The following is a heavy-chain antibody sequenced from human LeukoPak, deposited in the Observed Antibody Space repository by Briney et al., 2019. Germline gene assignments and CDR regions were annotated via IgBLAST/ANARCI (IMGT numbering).Heavy chain of an antibody. J-gene: IGHJ5*02. V-gene: IGHV5-51*01. CDR2: IYPGGSDT. Sequence: GESLKISCKGSGYSFTSYWIGWVRQMPGKGLEWMGIIYPGGSDTRYSPSFRGQVTISADKSISTAYLQWSSLKASDTAMYYCARQREGDYYDSSGYYATWGQGTLVTVSS. CDR3: ARQREGDYYDSSGYYAT. D-gene: IGHD3-22*01. CDR1: GYSFTSYW.